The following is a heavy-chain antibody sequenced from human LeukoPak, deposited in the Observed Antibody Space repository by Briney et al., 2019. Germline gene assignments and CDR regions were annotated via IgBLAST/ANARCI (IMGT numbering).Heavy chain of an antibody. CDR3: AREFERFGEHGMDV. J-gene: IGHJ6*02. CDR1: GFTFSDYY. Sequence: GGSLRLSCAASGFTFSDYYMSWIRQAPGKGLEWVSYISSNGSTIYYADSVKGRFTISRDNAKNSLYLQMNSLRAEDTAVYYCAREFERFGEHGMDVWGQGTTVTVSS. CDR2: ISSNGSTI. V-gene: IGHV3-11*01. D-gene: IGHD3-10*01.